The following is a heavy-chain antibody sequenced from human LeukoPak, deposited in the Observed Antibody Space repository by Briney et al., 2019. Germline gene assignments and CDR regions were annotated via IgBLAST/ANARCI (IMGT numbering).Heavy chain of an antibody. V-gene: IGHV3-21*01. J-gene: IGHJ6*03. CDR2: ISSSSSYI. CDR1: GFTFSSYS. Sequence: GGSLRLSCAASGFTFSSYSMNWVRQAPGKGLEWVSSISSSSSYIYYADSVKGRFTITRDNAKNSLYLQMNSLRAEDTAVCYCARVDYDSSGYYYNYYYYYMDVWGKGTTVTVSS. D-gene: IGHD3-22*01. CDR3: ARVDYDSSGYYYNYYYYYMDV.